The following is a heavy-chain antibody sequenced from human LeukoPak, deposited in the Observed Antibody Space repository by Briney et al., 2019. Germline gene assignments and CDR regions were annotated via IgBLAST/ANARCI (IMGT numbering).Heavy chain of an antibody. J-gene: IGHJ4*02. CDR2: IIPIFGTA. V-gene: IGHV1-69*13. CDR1: GYTFTSYG. D-gene: IGHD5-12*01. Sequence: ASVKVSCKASGYTFTSYGISWVRQAPGQGLEWMGGIIPIFGTANYAQKFQGRVTITADESTSTAYMELSSLRSDDTAVYYCATVSGYDSPYYFDYWGQGTLVSVSS. CDR3: ATVSGYDSPYYFDY.